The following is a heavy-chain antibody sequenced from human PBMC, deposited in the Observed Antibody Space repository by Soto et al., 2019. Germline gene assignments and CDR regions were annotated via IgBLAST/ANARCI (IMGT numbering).Heavy chain of an antibody. J-gene: IGHJ4*02. V-gene: IGHV6-1*01. Sequence: SQALSLPCAISGDSVSSNSAAWNWIRQSPSRGLEWLGRTYYRSKWYNDYAVSVKSRITINPDTSKNQFSLQLNSVTPEDTAVYYCARTTTDVAVAWPLDYPGQRTLVTFSS. CDR2: TYYRSKWYN. CDR1: GDSVSSNSAA. D-gene: IGHD6-19*01. CDR3: ARTTTDVAVAWPLDY.